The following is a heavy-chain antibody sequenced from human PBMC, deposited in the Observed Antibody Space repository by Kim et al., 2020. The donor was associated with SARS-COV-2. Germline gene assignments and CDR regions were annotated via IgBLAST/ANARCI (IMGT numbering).Heavy chain of an antibody. D-gene: IGHD3-10*01. CDR2: ISYDGSNK. CDR1: GFTFSSYG. V-gene: IGHV3-33*05. Sequence: GGSLRLSCAASGFTFSSYGMHWVRQAPGKGLEWVAVISYDGSNKYYADSVKGRFTISRDNSKNTLYLQMNSLRAEDTAVYYCARGGSSGSYWFDPWGQGTLVTVSS. J-gene: IGHJ5*02. CDR3: ARGGSSGSYWFDP.